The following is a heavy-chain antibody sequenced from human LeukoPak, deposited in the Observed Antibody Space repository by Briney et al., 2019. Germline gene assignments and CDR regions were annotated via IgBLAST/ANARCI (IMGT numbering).Heavy chain of an antibody. CDR3: ARVRDIVVVPAAMDY. Sequence: SETLSLTCAVYGGSFSGYYWSWIRQPPGKGLEWIGEINHSGSTNYNPSLKSRVTISVDTSKNQFSLKLSSVTAADTAVYYCARVRDIVVVPAAMDYWGQGTLVTVSS. V-gene: IGHV4-34*01. CDR1: GGSFSGYY. J-gene: IGHJ4*02. CDR2: INHSGST. D-gene: IGHD2-2*01.